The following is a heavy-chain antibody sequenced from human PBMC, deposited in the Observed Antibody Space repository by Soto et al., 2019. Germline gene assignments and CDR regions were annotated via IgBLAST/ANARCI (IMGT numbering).Heavy chain of an antibody. CDR3: ARDLAYCGGDCFFDAFDI. Sequence: LRLSCAASGFTFSSYSMNWVRQAPGKGLEWVAYISSTTNTIYYADSVRGRFTVSRDNAKNSLYLQMNSLRAEDTAVYYCARDLAYCGGDCFFDAFDIWGQGTMVTVSS. D-gene: IGHD2-21*02. J-gene: IGHJ3*02. CDR1: GFTFSSYS. V-gene: IGHV3-48*01. CDR2: ISSTTNTI.